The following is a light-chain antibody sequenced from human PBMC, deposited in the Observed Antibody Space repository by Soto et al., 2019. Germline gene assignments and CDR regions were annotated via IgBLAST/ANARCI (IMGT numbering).Light chain of an antibody. CDR2: GAS. CDR1: QAIRFD. J-gene: IGKJ3*01. CDR3: LQDYNYPRT. V-gene: IGKV1-6*01. Sequence: QMTQSPSSLSASVGDTVIITCRASQAIRFDLAWYQQKPGKPPNLLIYGASTLQSGVPSRFSGSGSGTMFTLTISSLQPEDFATYYCLQDYNYPRTFGPGTKVDIK.